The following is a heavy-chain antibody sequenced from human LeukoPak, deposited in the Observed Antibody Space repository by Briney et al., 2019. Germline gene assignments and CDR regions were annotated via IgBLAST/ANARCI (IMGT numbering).Heavy chain of an antibody. D-gene: IGHD2-15*01. CDR2: IYFSGTT. J-gene: IGHJ4*02. V-gene: IGHV4-59*08. CDR1: RGSIIGYY. Sequence: SETLSLTCTVSRGSIIGYYWSWVRQPPGKGLEWIGYIYFSGTTDSNPSLKSRVTISVDTSKNQFSLKLSSVTAADTAVYHCARGASIGPFDYWGQGTLVTVSS. CDR3: ARGASIGPFDY.